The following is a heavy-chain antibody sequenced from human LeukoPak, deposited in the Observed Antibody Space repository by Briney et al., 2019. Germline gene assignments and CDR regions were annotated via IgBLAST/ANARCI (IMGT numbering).Heavy chain of an antibody. V-gene: IGHV3-30-3*01. CDR2: ISYDGSNK. J-gene: IGHJ6*03. D-gene: IGHD6-13*01. Sequence: GGSLRLSCAASGFTFSSYAMHWVRQAPGKGLEWVAVISYDGSNKYYADSVKGRFTISRDNSKNTLYLQMNSLRAEDTAVYYCARETGSSSWYGYMDVWGKGTTVTVSS. CDR3: ARETGSSSWYGYMDV. CDR1: GFTFSSYA.